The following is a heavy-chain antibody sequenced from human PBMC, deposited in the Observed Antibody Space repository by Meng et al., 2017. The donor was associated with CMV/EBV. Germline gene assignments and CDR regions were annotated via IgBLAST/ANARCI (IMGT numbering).Heavy chain of an antibody. Sequence: GESLKISCAASGFTFSSNWMHWVRQAPGKGLVWVSRINSDGSSTSYADSVKGRFTISRDNAKNTLYLQMNSLRAEDTAVYYCARDLPYDFWSGYYRYYYYGMDVWGQGTTVTVSS. CDR2: INSDGSST. CDR3: ARDLPYDFWSGYYRYYYYGMDV. CDR1: GFTFSSNW. J-gene: IGHJ6*02. V-gene: IGHV3-74*01. D-gene: IGHD3-3*01.